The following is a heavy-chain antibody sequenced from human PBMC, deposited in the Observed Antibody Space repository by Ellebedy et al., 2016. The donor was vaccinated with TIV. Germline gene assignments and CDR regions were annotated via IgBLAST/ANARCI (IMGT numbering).Heavy chain of an antibody. CDR1: GFTFDDYA. D-gene: IGHD4-17*01. CDR2: ISYDGSNK. J-gene: IGHJ4*02. CDR3: AHLHGDYEDDY. Sequence: GESLKISXAASGFTFDDYAMHWVRQAPGKGLEWVAVISYDGSNKYYADSVKGRFTISRDNSKNTLYLQMNSLRAEDTAVYYCAHLHGDYEDDYWGQGTLVTVSS. V-gene: IGHV3-30*03.